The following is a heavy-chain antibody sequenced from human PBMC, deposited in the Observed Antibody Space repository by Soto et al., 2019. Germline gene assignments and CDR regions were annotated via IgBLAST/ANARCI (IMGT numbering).Heavy chain of an antibody. Sequence: QVQLQESGPGLVRPSETLSLTCTVSGASITTYSWNWIRQSPGKGLEWIGNVFYSGSSDSDPSLKSRVTVSVDTSKDQVSLRLRSVTATATAVYYSARRDRQYSDFLSRPKVAGAFDIWGQGTPVTVSS. V-gene: IGHV4-59*01. J-gene: IGHJ3*02. CDR1: GASITTYS. CDR3: ARRDRQYSDFLSRPKVAGAFDI. D-gene: IGHD3-9*01. CDR2: VFYSGSS.